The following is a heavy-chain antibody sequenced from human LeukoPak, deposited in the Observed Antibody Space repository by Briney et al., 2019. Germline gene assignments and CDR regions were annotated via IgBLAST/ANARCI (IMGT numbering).Heavy chain of an antibody. V-gene: IGHV1-69*05. CDR2: IIPIFGTA. J-gene: IGHJ4*02. Sequence: GASVKVSCNASGGTFSSYAISWVRQAPGQGLEWMGGIIPIFGTANYAQKFQGRVTITTDESTSTAYMELSSLRSEDTAVYYCARGNWNYGGIDYWGQGTLVTVSS. CDR3: ARGNWNYGGIDY. D-gene: IGHD1-7*01. CDR1: GGTFSSYA.